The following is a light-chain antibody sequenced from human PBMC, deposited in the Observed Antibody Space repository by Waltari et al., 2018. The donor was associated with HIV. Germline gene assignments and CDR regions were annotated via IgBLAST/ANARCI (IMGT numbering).Light chain of an antibody. CDR1: SSNIGARED. Sequence: QSVLTQPPSVSGAPGPRVIISCPGSSSNIGAREDVHRYQQLPGAVPKVLIYGNTNRPSGVPDRFSGSKSGASASLAIAGLQTDDEADYYCQSYDNSLNAVVFGGGTRLTVL. CDR3: QSYDNSLNAVV. V-gene: IGLV1-40*01. CDR2: GNT. J-gene: IGLJ2*01.